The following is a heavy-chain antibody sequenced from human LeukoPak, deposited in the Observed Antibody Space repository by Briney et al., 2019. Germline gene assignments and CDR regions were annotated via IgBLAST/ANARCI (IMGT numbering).Heavy chain of an antibody. CDR3: ARAVGHCSSTSCYFWFDP. Sequence: ASVKVSCKASGYTFTSYDINWVRQATGQGLEWMGWMNPNSGNTGYAQKFQGRVTITRNTSISTAYMELSSLRSEDTAVYYYARAVGHCSSTSCYFWFDPWGQGTLVTVSS. D-gene: IGHD2-2*01. V-gene: IGHV1-8*03. CDR2: MNPNSGNT. CDR1: GYTFTSYD. J-gene: IGHJ5*02.